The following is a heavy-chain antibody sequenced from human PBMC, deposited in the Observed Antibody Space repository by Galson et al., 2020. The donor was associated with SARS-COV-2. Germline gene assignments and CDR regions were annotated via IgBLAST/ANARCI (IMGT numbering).Heavy chain of an antibody. CDR2: IYTSGST. J-gene: IGHJ6*03. CDR3: ARTTYYDFWSGYRTDYYYMDV. V-gene: IGHV4-61*09. D-gene: IGHD3-3*01. Sequence: SETLSLTCTVSGGSISSGSYYWSWIRQPAGKGLEWIGHIYTSGSTNYNPSLKSRVTISVDTSKNQFSLKLSSVTAADTAVYYCARTTYYDFWSGYRTDYYYMDVWGKGTTVTVSS. CDR1: GGSISSGSYY.